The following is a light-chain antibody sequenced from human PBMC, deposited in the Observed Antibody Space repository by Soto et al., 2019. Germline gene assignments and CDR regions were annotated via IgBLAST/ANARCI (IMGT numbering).Light chain of an antibody. Sequence: IQVNKSPSTLSSSLGDRVTITWGASQTIDSWLAWYQQRPGKPPNLLIYKASTLASGVPSRFSVIGSGTEFTLTLNSLQTDDGVTYCSQQSHIYSGTFGQGTKV. J-gene: IGKJ1*01. CDR3: QQSHIYSGT. CDR2: KAS. V-gene: IGKV1-5*03. CDR1: QTIDSW.